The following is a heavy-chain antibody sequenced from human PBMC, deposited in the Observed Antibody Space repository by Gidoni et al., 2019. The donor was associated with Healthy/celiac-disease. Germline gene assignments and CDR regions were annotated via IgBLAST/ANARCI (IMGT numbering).Heavy chain of an antibody. CDR3: ARDRDCSSTSCPYYYYYGRDV. V-gene: IGHV3-74*01. J-gene: IGHJ6*02. D-gene: IGHD2-2*01. CDR1: RSTCRSHW. Sequence: EVQLVESGGGLVQPGGPLRLSCAAARSTCRSHWLHWARQAPGKGPVSVSRSSSDGSSTSYADSGKGRFTISRDNDKNTLYLQRNSLRAEDTDVYYCARDRDCSSTSCPYYYYYGRDVWGQGTTVTVSS. CDR2: SSSDGSST.